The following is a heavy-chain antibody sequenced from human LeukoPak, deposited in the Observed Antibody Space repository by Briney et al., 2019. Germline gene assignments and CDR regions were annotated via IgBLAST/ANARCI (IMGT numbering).Heavy chain of an antibody. J-gene: IGHJ6*03. V-gene: IGHV3-21*06. D-gene: IGHD6-6*01. CDR3: ARGQNSRSSGFYYYYMDV. CDR1: GFIFSNYG. Sequence: GGSLRLSCAASGFIFSNYGMSWVRQAPGKGLEWVSSISFSSTHIYYADSIQGRFTISRDNAEHSLYMQMNSLRAEDTAVYYCARGQNSRSSGFYYYYMDVWGRGTTVTVS. CDR2: ISFSSTHI.